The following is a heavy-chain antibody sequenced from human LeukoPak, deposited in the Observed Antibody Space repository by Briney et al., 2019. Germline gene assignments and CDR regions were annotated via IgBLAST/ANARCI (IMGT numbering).Heavy chain of an antibody. V-gene: IGHV3-23*01. Sequence: PGGSLRLSCAASGFTFSTYAMTWVRQAPGQGLEWVSSISGSGSGTYYADSVKGRFTISRDNSKNTLYLQMNSLRAEDTAVYYCAKDRHAPGRYCSSTTCFPFDPWGQGTLVTVSS. CDR2: ISGSGSGT. CDR3: AKDRHAPGRYCSSTTCFPFDP. CDR1: GFTFSTYA. J-gene: IGHJ5*02. D-gene: IGHD2-2*01.